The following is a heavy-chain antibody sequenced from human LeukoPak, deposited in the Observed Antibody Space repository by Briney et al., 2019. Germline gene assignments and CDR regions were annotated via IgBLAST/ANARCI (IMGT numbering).Heavy chain of an antibody. Sequence: SVKASCKASGYTFIGYSISWVRQAPGHGLEWMGRIIPIFGTANYAQKFQGRVTITTDESTSTAYMELSSLRSEDTAVYYCARDWGHTPNEEYYFDYWGQGTLVTVSS. CDR3: ARDWGHTPNEEYYFDY. V-gene: IGHV1-69*05. CDR1: GYTFIGYS. D-gene: IGHD7-27*01. CDR2: IIPIFGTA. J-gene: IGHJ4*02.